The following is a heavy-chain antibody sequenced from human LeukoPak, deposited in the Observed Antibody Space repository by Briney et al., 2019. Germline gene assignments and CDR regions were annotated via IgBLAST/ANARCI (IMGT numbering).Heavy chain of an antibody. Sequence: XSVTVSFKASGYTFTSYAMHWVRQAPGQRLEWMGWINAGNGNTKYSQKFQGRVTITRDTSASTAYMELSSLRSEDTAVYYCARAVAGTRNWFDPWGQGTLVTVSS. D-gene: IGHD6-19*01. J-gene: IGHJ5*02. V-gene: IGHV1-3*01. CDR1: GYTFTSYA. CDR3: ARAVAGTRNWFDP. CDR2: INAGNGNT.